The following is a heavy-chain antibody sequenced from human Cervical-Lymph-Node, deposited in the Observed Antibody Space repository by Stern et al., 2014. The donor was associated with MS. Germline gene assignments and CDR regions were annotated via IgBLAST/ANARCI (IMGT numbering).Heavy chain of an antibody. CDR1: GYTFTSYG. V-gene: IGHV1-18*01. CDR3: ARAAGILDF. Sequence: VPLVESGNEVKKPGPSLKVSCEASGYTFTSYGIRWVRQAPGQGLEWMEWISTYNGNTKYEQKFQDRVTMTTDTSTSTVYMELRNLRSDDAALDYCARAAGILDFWGQGTLVTVSS. J-gene: IGHJ4*02. D-gene: IGHD1-1*01. CDR2: ISTYNGNT.